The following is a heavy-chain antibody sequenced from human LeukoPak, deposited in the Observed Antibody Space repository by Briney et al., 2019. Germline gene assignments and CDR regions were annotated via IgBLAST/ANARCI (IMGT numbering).Heavy chain of an antibody. CDR2: ISYDGSNK. CDR1: GFTFSSYA. D-gene: IGHD4-17*01. Sequence: PGGSLRLSCAASGFTFSSYAMHWVRQAPGKGLEWVAVISYDGSNKYYADSVKGRFTISRDNSKNTLYLQMNSLRAEDTAVYYCARAEWATVSNFDYWGQGTLVTVSS. CDR3: ARAEWATVSNFDY. J-gene: IGHJ4*02. V-gene: IGHV3-30-3*01.